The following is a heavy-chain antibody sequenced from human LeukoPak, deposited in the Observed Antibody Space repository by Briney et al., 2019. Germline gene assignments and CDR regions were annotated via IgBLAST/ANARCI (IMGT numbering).Heavy chain of an antibody. CDR3: AKSRGVVPAAPLGY. J-gene: IGHJ4*02. Sequence: GGSLRLSCAASGFTFSNYWMSWVRQAPGKGLEWVAVISYDGSNKYYADSVKGRFTISRDNSKNTLYLQMNSLRAEDTAVYYCAKSRGVVPAAPLGYWGQGTLVTVSS. D-gene: IGHD2-2*01. CDR1: GFTFSNYW. CDR2: ISYDGSNK. V-gene: IGHV3-30*18.